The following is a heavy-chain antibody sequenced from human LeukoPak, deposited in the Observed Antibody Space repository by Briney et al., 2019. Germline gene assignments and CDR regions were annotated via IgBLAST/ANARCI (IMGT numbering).Heavy chain of an antibody. CDR1: GFTFSSCW. Sequence: GGSLRLSCAASGFTFSSCWMTWVRQAPGKGLEWVSYIDLSGSTLYYVDSVKGRFTISRDNSKNSLYLQMNSLRAEDTAVYYCARGPPLFDPWGQGTLVAVSS. J-gene: IGHJ5*02. CDR3: ARGPPLFDP. CDR2: IDLSGSTL. V-gene: IGHV3-48*04.